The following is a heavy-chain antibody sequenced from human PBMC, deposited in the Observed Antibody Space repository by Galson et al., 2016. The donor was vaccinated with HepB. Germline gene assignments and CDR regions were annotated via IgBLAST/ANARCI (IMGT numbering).Heavy chain of an antibody. J-gene: IGHJ4*02. CDR3: ARGGGIEEWLPLDY. CDR2: INPNGDTT. D-gene: IGHD6-13*01. V-gene: IGHV1-46*01. CDR1: GFTNDY. Sequence: SVKVSCKASGFTNDYIHWVRPAPGQGPEWLGIINPNGDTTTYAQKFKGRVSMTRDTSTSTVYMEQSSLRYEDTAVYYCARGGGIEEWLPLDYWGQGTLVTVSS.